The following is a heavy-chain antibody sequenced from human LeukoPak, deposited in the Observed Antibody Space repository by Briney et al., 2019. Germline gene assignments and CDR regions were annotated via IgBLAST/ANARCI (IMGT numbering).Heavy chain of an antibody. CDR1: GFTFSSYG. V-gene: IGHV3-30*03. Sequence: GRSLRLSCAAPGFTFSSYGMHWVRQAPGKGLEWVAVISYDGSNKYYADSVKGRFTISRDNSKNTLYLQMNSLRAEDTAVYYCARDIAAAGTGPFDYWGQGTLVTVSS. J-gene: IGHJ4*02. CDR2: ISYDGSNK. D-gene: IGHD6-13*01. CDR3: ARDIAAAGTGPFDY.